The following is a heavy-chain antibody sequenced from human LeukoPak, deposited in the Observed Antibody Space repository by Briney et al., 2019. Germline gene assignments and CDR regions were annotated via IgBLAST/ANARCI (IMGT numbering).Heavy chain of an antibody. CDR2: ISGSGGST. CDR1: GFTFSSYA. J-gene: IGHJ4*02. CDR3: ASAISGWYGY. V-gene: IGHV3-23*01. Sequence: PGGSLRLSCAASGFTFSSYAMSWVRQAPGKGLEWVSAISGSGGSTYYADSVKGRFTISRGNSKNTLYLQMNSLRAEDTAVYYCASAISGWYGYWGQGTLVTVSS. D-gene: IGHD6-19*01.